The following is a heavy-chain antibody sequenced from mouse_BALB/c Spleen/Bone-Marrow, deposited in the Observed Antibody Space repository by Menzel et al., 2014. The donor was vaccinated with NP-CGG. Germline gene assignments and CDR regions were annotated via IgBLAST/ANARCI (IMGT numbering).Heavy chain of an antibody. Sequence: VQLQQSGPGLVQPSQSLSITCTVSGFSLTSYGVHWVRQSPGKGLEWLGVIWSGGSADYNAAFISRLSISKDNSKSQVFFKMNSLQADDTAIYYCARNPPPYRLYAMDYWGQGTSVTVSS. J-gene: IGHJ4*01. CDR2: IWSGGSA. V-gene: IGHV2-4-1*01. CDR1: GFSLTSYG. CDR3: ARNPPPYRLYAMDY. D-gene: IGHD2-14*01.